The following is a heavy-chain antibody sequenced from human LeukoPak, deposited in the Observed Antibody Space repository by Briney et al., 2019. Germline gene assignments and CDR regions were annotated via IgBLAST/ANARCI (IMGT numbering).Heavy chain of an antibody. CDR3: ATVGATQYFDY. CDR2: IYHSGST. V-gene: IGHV4-30-2*01. J-gene: IGHJ4*02. CDR1: GGSISSGDYY. D-gene: IGHD1-26*01. Sequence: PSQTLSLTCTVSGGSISSGDYYWSRIRQPPGKGLEWIGYIYHSGSTYYNPSLKSRVTISVDKSKNQFSLKLSSVTAADTAVYYCATVGATQYFDYWGQGTLVTVSS.